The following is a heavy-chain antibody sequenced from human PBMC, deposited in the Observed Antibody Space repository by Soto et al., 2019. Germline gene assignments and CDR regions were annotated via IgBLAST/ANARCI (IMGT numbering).Heavy chain of an antibody. CDR1: GASISSYSW. V-gene: IGHV4-4*02. D-gene: IGHD2-21*01. J-gene: IGHJ4*02. CDR3: ACCGHSYTIDY. CDR2: MFHDGGS. Sequence: QVQLQESGPGLVKPSETLSLTCAVSGASISSYSWWSWVRQPPGKGLEWIGEMFHDGGSNYNPSLKSRVAISTDTSKNQFSLTLTSVTAADTAMYYCACCGHSYTIDYWGQGTLVTISS.